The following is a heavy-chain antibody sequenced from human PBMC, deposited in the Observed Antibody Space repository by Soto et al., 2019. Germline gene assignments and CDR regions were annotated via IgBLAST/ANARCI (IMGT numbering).Heavy chain of an antibody. D-gene: IGHD3-22*01. CDR3: ASPYYYDSSGYV. CDR2: IDPSDSYT. Sequence: CKGSGYSFTSYWISWVRQMPGKGLECMGRIDPSDSYTNYSPSFQGHVTISADKSISTAYLQWSSLKASDTAMYYCASPYYYDSSGYVWGQGTLVTVSS. J-gene: IGHJ4*02. V-gene: IGHV5-10-1*01. CDR1: GYSFTSYW.